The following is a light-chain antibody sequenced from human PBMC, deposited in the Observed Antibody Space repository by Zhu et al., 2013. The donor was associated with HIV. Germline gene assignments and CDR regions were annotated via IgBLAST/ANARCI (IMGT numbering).Light chain of an antibody. Sequence: DIQMTQSPSSVSASVGDRVTITCRASQGISSWLAWYQQKPGKAPKLLIYAASSLQSGVPSRFSGSGSGTDFNLTISSLQAEDVAVYYCQQYYSTPPTFGQGTKVEIK. CDR1: QGISSW. CDR3: QQYYSTPPT. CDR2: AAS. J-gene: IGKJ1*01. V-gene: IGKV1-12*01.